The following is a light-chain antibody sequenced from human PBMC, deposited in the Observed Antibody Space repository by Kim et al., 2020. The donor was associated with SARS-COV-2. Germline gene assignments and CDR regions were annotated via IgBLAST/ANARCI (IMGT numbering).Light chain of an antibody. J-gene: IGKJ2*01. Sequence: DVPMTQSPSSLSASVVETVTITCRAGRDIRTHLNWYQQKPGKAPELLIYGASSLHSGVPLRFSGSGSGTDFTLIISSLQPEDFATYFCQQSYSFPPFTFGQGTKLEIK. CDR1: RDIRTH. V-gene: IGKV1-39*01. CDR3: QQSYSFPPFT. CDR2: GAS.